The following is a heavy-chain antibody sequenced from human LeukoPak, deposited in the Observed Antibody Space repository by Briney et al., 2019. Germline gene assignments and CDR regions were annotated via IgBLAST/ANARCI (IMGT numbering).Heavy chain of an antibody. J-gene: IGHJ5*02. CDR1: GYTFTGYY. D-gene: IGHD4-17*01. CDR2: INPNSGGT. V-gene: IGHV1-2*02. CDR3: ARESAYGDYMVSWFDP. Sequence: ASVKVSCKASGYTFTGYYMHWVRQAPGQGLEWMGWINPNSGGTNYAQKFQGSVTMTRDTSISTAYMELSRLRSDDTAVYYCARESAYGDYMVSWFDPWGQGTLVTVSS.